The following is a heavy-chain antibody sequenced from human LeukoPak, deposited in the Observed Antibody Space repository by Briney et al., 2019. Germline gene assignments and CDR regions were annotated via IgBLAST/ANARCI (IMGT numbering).Heavy chain of an antibody. D-gene: IGHD5-18*01. Sequence: PGGSLRLSCAASEFSVGSNYMTWVRQAPGKGLEWVAVISYDGSNKYYADSVKGRFTISRDNSKNTLYLQMNSLRAEDTAVYYCARGPSGGQLWLRFYYYYYMDVWGKGTTVTVSS. CDR2: ISYDGSNK. CDR1: EFSVGSNY. V-gene: IGHV3-30*03. J-gene: IGHJ6*03. CDR3: ARGPSGGQLWLRFYYYYYMDV.